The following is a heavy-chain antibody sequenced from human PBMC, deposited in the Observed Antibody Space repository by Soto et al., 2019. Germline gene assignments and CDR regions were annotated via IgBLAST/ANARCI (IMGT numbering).Heavy chain of an antibody. Sequence: EVQLLESGGGLVQPGGSLRLSCAASGFTFSSYAMNWVRQAPGKGLEWVSVISGSGGSTYDADSVKGRFAISRDNSKNTLYLQMNSLRADDTAVYYCAKRATGTYFDYWGQGTLVTVSS. CDR1: GFTFSSYA. J-gene: IGHJ4*02. V-gene: IGHV3-23*01. CDR2: ISGSGGST. CDR3: AKRATGTYFDY. D-gene: IGHD1-7*01.